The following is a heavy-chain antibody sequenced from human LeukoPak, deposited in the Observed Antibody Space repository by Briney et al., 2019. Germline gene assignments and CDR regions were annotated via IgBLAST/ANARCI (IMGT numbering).Heavy chain of an antibody. D-gene: IGHD3-16*01. V-gene: IGHV3-23*01. CDR3: AKGVGGSITDS. CDR1: GFSFSTYV. CDR2: FSESGGGA. J-gene: IGHJ4*02. Sequence: PGGSLRLSCAASGFSFSTYVMRWVRQAPGKGLEWVSTFSESGGGAYYSDSVKGRFTTSRDGSKTTVYLQMNSLRVEDTAIYYCAKGVGGSITDSWGQGTLVTVSS.